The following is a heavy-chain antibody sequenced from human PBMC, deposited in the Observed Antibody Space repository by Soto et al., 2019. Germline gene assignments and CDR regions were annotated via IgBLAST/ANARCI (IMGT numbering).Heavy chain of an antibody. CDR1: GVSISSSSYY. CDR3: ARGLGMDV. V-gene: IGHV4-39*01. Sequence: SETLSLTCTVSGVSISSSSYYWGWIRQPPGKGLEWIGSIYYSGSTYYNPSLKSRVTISVDTSKNQFSLKLSSVTAADTAVYYCARGLGMDVWGQGTTVTVSS. J-gene: IGHJ6*02. CDR2: IYYSGST. D-gene: IGHD3-16*01.